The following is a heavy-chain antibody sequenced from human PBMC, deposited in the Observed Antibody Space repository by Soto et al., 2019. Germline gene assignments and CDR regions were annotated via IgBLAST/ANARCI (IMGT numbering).Heavy chain of an antibody. CDR3: AKDTYYHDTTGYYVFDY. Sequence: QVQLVESGGGGVRPGGPWTPSFAPSEFTLISSGIHWAAQAQGKGLRGGAVISYDGSKKQYADSVKGRFTISRDNSKNTLHLQMNSLRAEDTAVYYCAKDTYYHDTTGYYVFDYWGQGTLVTVSS. D-gene: IGHD3-22*01. CDR2: ISYDGSKK. J-gene: IGHJ4*02. V-gene: IGHV3-30*18. CDR1: EFTLISSG.